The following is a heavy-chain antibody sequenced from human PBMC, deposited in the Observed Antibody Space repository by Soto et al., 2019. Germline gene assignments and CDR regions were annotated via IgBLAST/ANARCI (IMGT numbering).Heavy chain of an antibody. D-gene: IGHD6-6*01. Sequence: GGSLRLSCAASGFTFSSYGMHWVRQAPGKGLEWVAVIWYDGSNKYYADSVKGRFTISRDNSKKTRYLQMNSLRAEDTAVYYCARESIAALVWFDPWGQGTLVTVSS. V-gene: IGHV3-33*01. CDR3: ARESIAALVWFDP. CDR2: IWYDGSNK. CDR1: GFTFSSYG. J-gene: IGHJ5*02.